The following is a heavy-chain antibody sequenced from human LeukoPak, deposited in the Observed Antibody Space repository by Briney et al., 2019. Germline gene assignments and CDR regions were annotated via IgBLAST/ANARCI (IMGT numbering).Heavy chain of an antibody. D-gene: IGHD2-15*01. CDR3: ARVAIGSWYFDL. V-gene: IGHV1-18*01. Sequence: GASVKVSCKASGYTFTSYDINWVRQAPGQGLEWMGWISTYNGNTNYAQKFQGRVTLTTDTSTSTAFMDLRSLRSDDTAVYHCARVAIGSWYFDLWGRGTLVTVSS. CDR2: ISTYNGNT. CDR1: GYTFTSYD. J-gene: IGHJ2*01.